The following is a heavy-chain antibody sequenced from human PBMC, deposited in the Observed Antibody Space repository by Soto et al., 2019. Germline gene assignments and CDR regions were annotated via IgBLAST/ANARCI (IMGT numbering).Heavy chain of an antibody. CDR3: ARDRRGSSWYGGDDHAFDI. D-gene: IGHD6-13*01. V-gene: IGHV4-31*03. CDR2: IYYSGST. J-gene: IGHJ3*02. Sequence: PSETLYLTCTVSGGSISSGGYYWRWIRQHRGKGLEWIVSIYYSGSTYYNPPLKSRVTISVDRSKNQFSLKLSSVTAADRAVYYCARDRRGSSWYGGDDHAFDIWAQGTMVT. CDR1: GGSISSGGYY.